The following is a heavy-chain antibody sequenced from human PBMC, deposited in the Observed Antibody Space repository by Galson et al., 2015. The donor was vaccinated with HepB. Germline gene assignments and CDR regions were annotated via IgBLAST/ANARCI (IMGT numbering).Heavy chain of an antibody. D-gene: IGHD3-16*01. CDR3: AKGGFLGWFDP. CDR2: ISSSGGST. J-gene: IGHJ5*02. Sequence: SLRLSCAASGFTFSNYAMSWVRQAPGKGLEWVSAISSSGGSTYYADSVEGRFTISRDNSKNTAYLQMNSLRAEDTAVYYCAKGGFLGWFDPWGQGTLVTVSS. V-gene: IGHV3-23*01. CDR1: GFTFSNYA.